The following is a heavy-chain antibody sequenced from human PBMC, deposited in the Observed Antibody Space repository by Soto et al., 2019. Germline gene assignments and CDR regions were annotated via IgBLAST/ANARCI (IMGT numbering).Heavy chain of an antibody. Sequence: SETLSLTCTVSGGSLSRGDYYWSWIRQPPGKGLEWIGYIYHTGRTSYNPSLKSRVSISMDTSKNQFSLNLDSVTAADTAVYFCARDFAYFDSWGQGTLVTVSS. CDR1: GGSLSRGDYY. V-gene: IGHV4-61*08. J-gene: IGHJ4*02. CDR3: ARDFAYFDS. CDR2: IYHTGRT. D-gene: IGHD3-3*01.